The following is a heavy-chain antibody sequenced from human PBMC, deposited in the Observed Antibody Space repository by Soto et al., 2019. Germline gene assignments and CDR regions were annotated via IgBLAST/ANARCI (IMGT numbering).Heavy chain of an antibody. V-gene: IGHV4-34*12. Sequence: SSETLSLTCAAYGGSFSAYYWSWVRQPPGKGLEWIGEIIHSESTKYNPSLKSRVTISVDTSKNQFSLKLSSVTAADTAVYYCARQRPTDGRWEFANYYGMDVWGQGTPVTVSS. J-gene: IGHJ6*02. CDR1: GGSFSAYY. D-gene: IGHD1-26*01. CDR3: ARQRPTDGRWEFANYYGMDV. CDR2: IIHSEST.